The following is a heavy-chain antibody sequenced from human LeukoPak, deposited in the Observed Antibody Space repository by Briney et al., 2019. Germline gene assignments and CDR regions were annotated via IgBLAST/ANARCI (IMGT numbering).Heavy chain of an antibody. CDR3: ARGYDSSGPPLDY. CDR2: IYYSGST. D-gene: IGHD3-22*01. CDR1: GGSISSYY. Sequence: SETLSLTCTVSGGSISSYYWSWIRQPPGKGLEWIGYIYYSGSTNYNPSLKSRVTISVDTSKNQFSLKLSSVTAADTAVYYCARGYDSSGPPLDYWGQGTLVTVSS. J-gene: IGHJ4*02. V-gene: IGHV4-59*01.